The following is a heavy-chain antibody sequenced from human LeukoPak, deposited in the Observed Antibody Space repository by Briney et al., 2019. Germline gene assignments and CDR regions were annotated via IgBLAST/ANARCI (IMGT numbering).Heavy chain of an antibody. CDR3: AKDGHRDGNFFDY. CDR2: ISYDGSNK. Sequence: GGSLRLSCAASGFTFSSYGMHWVRQAPGKGLEWVAVISYDGSNKYYADSVKGRFTISRDNSKNTLYLQMNSLRAEDTAVYYCAKDGHRDGNFFDYWGQGTLVTVSS. CDR1: GFTFSSYG. V-gene: IGHV3-30*18. D-gene: IGHD5-24*01. J-gene: IGHJ4*02.